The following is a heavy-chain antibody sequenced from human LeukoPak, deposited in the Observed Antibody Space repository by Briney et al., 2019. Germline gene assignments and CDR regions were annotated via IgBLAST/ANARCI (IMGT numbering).Heavy chain of an antibody. CDR2: IGTSSTTI. V-gene: IGHV3-48*01. D-gene: IGHD2-2*01. CDR1: GFTFSSYT. CDR3: ARGRAILDCSSTSCRRWGESYYCYMDV. J-gene: IGHJ6*03. Sequence: PGGSLRLSCAASGFTFSSYTMNWVRQPPGKGLEWVSNIGTSSTTIYYADSVKGRFTISRDNAKNSLYLQMNSLRAEDTAVYYCARGRAILDCSSTSCRRWGESYYCYMDVWGKGTTVTVSS.